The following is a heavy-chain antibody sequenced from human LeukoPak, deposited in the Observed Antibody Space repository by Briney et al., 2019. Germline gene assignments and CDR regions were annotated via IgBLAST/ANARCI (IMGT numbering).Heavy chain of an antibody. CDR3: ARGHDGDLDY. V-gene: IGHV7-4-1*02. D-gene: IGHD4-17*01. J-gene: IGHJ4*02. CDR1: GYTFTNYA. CDR2: INTNTGNP. Sequence: ASVKVSCKASGYTFTNYAMNWVRQAPGQGLERMGWINTNTGNPTYAQGFTGRFVFSLDTSVSTAYLQINTLKAEDTAVYYCARGHDGDLDYWGQGTLVTVSS.